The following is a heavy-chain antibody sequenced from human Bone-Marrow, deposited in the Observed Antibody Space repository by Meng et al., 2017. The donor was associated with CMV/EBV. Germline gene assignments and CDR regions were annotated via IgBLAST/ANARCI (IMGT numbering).Heavy chain of an antibody. V-gene: IGHV1-46*01. J-gene: IGHJ6*02. CDR1: GYTFTSYY. D-gene: IGHD3-3*01. CDR2: INPSGGST. Sequence: ASVKVSCKASGYTFTSYYMHWVRQAPGQGLEWMGIINPSGGSTSYAQKFQGRVTMTRDTSTSTVYMEMSSLRSEDTAVYYCARGAYYDFWSGFYNYYYGMAVWGQGNTVNVSS. CDR3: ARGAYYDFWSGFYNYYYGMAV.